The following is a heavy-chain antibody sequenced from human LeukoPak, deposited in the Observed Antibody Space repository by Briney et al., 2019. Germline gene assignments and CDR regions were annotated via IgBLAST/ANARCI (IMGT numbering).Heavy chain of an antibody. J-gene: IGHJ4*02. CDR3: AKDPTQWELAGYFDY. Sequence: PGGSLRLSCAASGFIFSNYGMHWVRQAPGKGLEWVAFISYDGSNKYYADSMKGRFTISRDNSKNTLYLQMNSLRAEDTAVFYCAKDPTQWELAGYFDYWGQGTLVTVSS. V-gene: IGHV3-30*18. CDR1: GFIFSNYG. D-gene: IGHD1-26*01. CDR2: ISYDGSNK.